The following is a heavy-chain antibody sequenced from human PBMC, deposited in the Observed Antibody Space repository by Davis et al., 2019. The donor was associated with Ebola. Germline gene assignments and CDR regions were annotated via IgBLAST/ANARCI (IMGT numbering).Heavy chain of an antibody. Sequence: GGSLRLSCAASGFTFSSYDMHWVRQAPGKGLEWVAVISYDGSNKYYADSVKGRFTVSRDNSKYTLYLQMNSLRREDSAMYYCAKETTATTDFDYWGQGTLVTVSS. CDR3: AKETTATTDFDY. V-gene: IGHV3-30*18. CDR2: ISYDGSNK. CDR1: GFTFSSYD. D-gene: IGHD4-17*01. J-gene: IGHJ4*02.